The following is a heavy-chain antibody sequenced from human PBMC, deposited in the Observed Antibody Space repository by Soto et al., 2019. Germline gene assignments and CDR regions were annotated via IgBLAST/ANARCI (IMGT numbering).Heavy chain of an antibody. D-gene: IGHD2-15*01. Sequence: QVQLVESGGGVVQPGRSLRLSCAASGFTFSSYAMHWVRQAPGKGLEWVAVISYDGSNKYYADSVKGRFTISRDNSKHTLYLQMNSLRAEDTAVYYCAREGRPPGIVVVVAAAAVFDYWGQGTLVTVSS. V-gene: IGHV3-30-3*01. CDR3: AREGRPPGIVVVVAAAAVFDY. CDR1: GFTFSSYA. CDR2: ISYDGSNK. J-gene: IGHJ4*02.